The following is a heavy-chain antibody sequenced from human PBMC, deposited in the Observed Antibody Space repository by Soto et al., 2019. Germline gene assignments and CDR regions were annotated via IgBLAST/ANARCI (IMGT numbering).Heavy chain of an antibody. J-gene: IGHJ6*02. CDR3: ATEAYYFATSSALDV. V-gene: IGHV3-74*01. Sequence: GGSLRLSCPASVFTLCNYLIHWVRQAPWKGLVWGSRINSDGSSTSYADSVKGRFTISRDNAENTLYLQMNSLRAEDTAVYYCATEAYYFATSSALDVWGRGTPVTVSS. D-gene: IGHD3-10*01. CDR2: INSDGSST. CDR1: VFTLCNYL.